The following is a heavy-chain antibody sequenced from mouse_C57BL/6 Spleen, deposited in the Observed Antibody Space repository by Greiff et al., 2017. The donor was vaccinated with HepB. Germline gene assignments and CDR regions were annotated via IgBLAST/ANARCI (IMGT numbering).Heavy chain of an antibody. D-gene: IGHD1-1*01. CDR3: ARGYYGSSYDAMDY. CDR2: IYPGSGST. J-gene: IGHJ4*01. V-gene: IGHV1-55*01. CDR1: GYTFTSYW. Sequence: QVQLKQPGAELVKPGASVKMSCKASGYTFTSYWITWVKQRPGQGLEWIGDIYPGSGSTNYNEKFKSKATLTVDTSSSTAYMQLSSLTSEDSAVYYCARGYYGSSYDAMDYWGQGTSVTVSS.